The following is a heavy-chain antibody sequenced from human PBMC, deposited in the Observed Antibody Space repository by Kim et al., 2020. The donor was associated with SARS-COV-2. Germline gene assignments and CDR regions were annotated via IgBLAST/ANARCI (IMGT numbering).Heavy chain of an antibody. J-gene: IGHJ5*02. D-gene: IGHD3-10*01. CDR3: ARDLTNLGSGTYRDSHFLCDP. CDR1: GDSIRSANYY. Sequence: SETLSLTCTVSGDSIRSANYYWNWIRQHPGKGLEWIGYIYYSGSTYYNPSLKSRLTISVDTSKNQFSLKLSSVTAADTAVYYCARDLTNLGSGTYRDSHFLCDPWGQGTLVTVSS. CDR2: IYYSGST. V-gene: IGHV4-31*03.